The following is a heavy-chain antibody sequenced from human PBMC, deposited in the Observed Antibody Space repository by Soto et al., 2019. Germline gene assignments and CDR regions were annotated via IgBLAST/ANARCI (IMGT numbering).Heavy chain of an antibody. J-gene: IGHJ6*02. D-gene: IGHD2-2*01. CDR1: GFTFSDSA. V-gene: IGHV3-73*02. Sequence: EVQLVESGGGLVQPGGSLKLSCAASGFTFSDSAMHWVRQASGKGLEWVGRIRSKANNYATAYAASVRGRFTISRDDSDNTAYLKINSLKTEDTAVYYCTRQLGYCTGTSCYAAGYYYGMDVWGQGTTVTVSS. CDR3: TRQLGYCTGTSCYAAGYYYGMDV. CDR2: IRSKANNYAT.